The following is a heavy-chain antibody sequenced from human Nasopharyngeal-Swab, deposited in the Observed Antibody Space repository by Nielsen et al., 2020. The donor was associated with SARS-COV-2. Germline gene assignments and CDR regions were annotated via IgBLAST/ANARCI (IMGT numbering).Heavy chain of an antibody. J-gene: IGHJ5*02. CDR2: IYYSGST. Sequence: RQAPGKGLEWIGSIYYSGSTYYNPSLKSRVTISVDTSKNQFSLKLSSVTAADTAVYYCARTYDYVWGSYRQMGWFDPWGQGTLVTVSS. CDR3: ARTYDYVWGSYRQMGWFDP. V-gene: IGHV4-39*07. D-gene: IGHD3-16*02.